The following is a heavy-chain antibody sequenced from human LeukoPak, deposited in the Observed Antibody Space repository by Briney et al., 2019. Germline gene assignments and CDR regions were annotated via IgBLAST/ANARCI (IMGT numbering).Heavy chain of an antibody. CDR3: ARGHTAFFDY. V-gene: IGHV3-21*01. Sequence: PGGSLRLSCEASGFTFSSYSMNWVRQAPGKGLEWVSSISSSSSCIYYADSVKGRFTISRDNAKNSLYLQMNSLRAEDTAVYYCARGHTAFFDYWGQGTLVTVSS. CDR2: ISSSSSCI. D-gene: IGHD5-18*01. J-gene: IGHJ4*02. CDR1: GFTFSSYS.